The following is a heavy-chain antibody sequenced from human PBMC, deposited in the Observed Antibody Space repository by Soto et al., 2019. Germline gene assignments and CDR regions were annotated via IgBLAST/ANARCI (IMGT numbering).Heavy chain of an antibody. CDR3: ARGLLVCFGELSRRGGYYYYMDV. CDR2: INDSGST. Sequence: QVQIQQWGAGLLKPSETLSLTCAVYGGSFSGYYWSWLRQTPGKGLEWIGEINDSGSTNHNPSLKSRVTLLVDTPKNQFSLKLSSVTAADTAVYYFARGLLVCFGELSRRGGYYYYMDVWGKGTTVTVSS. J-gene: IGHJ6*03. CDR1: GGSFSGYY. D-gene: IGHD3-10*01. V-gene: IGHV4-34*01.